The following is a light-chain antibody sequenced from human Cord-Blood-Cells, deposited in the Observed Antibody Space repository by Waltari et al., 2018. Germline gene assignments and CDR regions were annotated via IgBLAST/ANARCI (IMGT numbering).Light chain of an antibody. CDR3: QQYNNWPPLT. V-gene: IGKV3-15*01. CDR2: GAS. CDR1: QSVSSN. J-gene: IGKJ4*01. Sequence: DIVLTQPPATLSVSPGERATPSCRASQSVSSNLAWYQQKPGPAPRLLIYGASTRATGIPARFSGSGSGTEFTLTISSLQSEDFAVYYCQQYNNWPPLTFGGGTKVEIK.